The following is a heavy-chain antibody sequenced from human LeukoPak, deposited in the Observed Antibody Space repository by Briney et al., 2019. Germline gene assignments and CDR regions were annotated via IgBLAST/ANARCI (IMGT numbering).Heavy chain of an antibody. V-gene: IGHV3-48*03. J-gene: IGHJ4*02. D-gene: IGHD6-19*01. CDR2: ISSSGSTI. CDR3: ARDRLVKFDY. Sequence: PRGSLRLSCAASGFTFSSYEMNWVRQAPGKGLGWVSYISSSGSTIYYADSVKGRFTISRDNAKNSLYLQMNSLRAEDTAVYYCARDRLVKFDYWGQGTLVTVSS. CDR1: GFTFSSYE.